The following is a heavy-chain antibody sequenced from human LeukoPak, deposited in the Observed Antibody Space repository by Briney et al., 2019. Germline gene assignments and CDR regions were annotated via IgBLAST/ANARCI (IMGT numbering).Heavy chain of an antibody. CDR2: INHSGST. D-gene: IGHD6-6*01. CDR1: GGSFSGYY. V-gene: IGHV4-34*01. Sequence: SETLSLTCAVYGGSFSGYYWSWIRQPPGKGLEWIGEINHSGSTNYNPSLKSRVTISVDTSKNQFSLKLSSVTAADTAVYYCARDSSSSDYFDYWGQGTLVTVSS. J-gene: IGHJ4*02. CDR3: ARDSSSSDYFDY.